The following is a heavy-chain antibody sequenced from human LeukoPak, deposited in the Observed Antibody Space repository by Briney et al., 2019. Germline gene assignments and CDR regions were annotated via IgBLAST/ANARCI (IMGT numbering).Heavy chain of an antibody. J-gene: IGHJ4*02. Sequence: SQTLSLTCAVSGGSISSGGYSWSWIRQPPGKGLEWIGYIYHSGSTYYNPSLKSRVTISVDTSKNQFSLKLSSVTAADTAVYYCARFKGIAARPFDYWGQGTLVTVSS. CDR3: ARFKGIAARPFDY. CDR1: GGSISSGGYS. CDR2: IYHSGST. V-gene: IGHV4-30-2*01. D-gene: IGHD6-6*01.